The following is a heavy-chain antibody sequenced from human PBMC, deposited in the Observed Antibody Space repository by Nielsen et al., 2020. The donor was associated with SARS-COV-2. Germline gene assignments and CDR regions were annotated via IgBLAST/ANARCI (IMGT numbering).Heavy chain of an antibody. CDR2: VSSRGRVM. CDR1: GFTFDDHA. Sequence: GGSLRLSCAASGFTFDDHAMHWVRQAPGKGLEWVSGVSSRGRVMGYADSVKGRFTISRDNSKNTVYLQMNSLRAEDTAVYFCVRAINGDYWGQGTLVTVSS. CDR3: VRAINGDY. J-gene: IGHJ4*02. V-gene: IGHV3-9*01.